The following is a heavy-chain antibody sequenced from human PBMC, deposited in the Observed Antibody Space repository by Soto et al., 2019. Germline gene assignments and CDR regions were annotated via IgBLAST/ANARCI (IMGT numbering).Heavy chain of an antibody. V-gene: IGHV3-23*01. CDR1: GFTFSSYA. CDR2: ISGSGGST. J-gene: IGHJ6*02. Sequence: GGSLRLSCAASGFTFSSYAMSWVRQAPGKGLEWVSAISGSGGSTYYADSVKGRFTISRDNSKNTLYLQMNSLRAEDTAVYYCAKAVLGYCSGGSCFNDYYYYGMDVWGQGTTVTVSS. CDR3: AKAVLGYCSGGSCFNDYYYYGMDV. D-gene: IGHD2-15*01.